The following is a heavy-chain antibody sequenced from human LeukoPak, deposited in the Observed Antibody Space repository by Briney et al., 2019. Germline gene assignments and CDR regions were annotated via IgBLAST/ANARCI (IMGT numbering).Heavy chain of an antibody. Sequence: PGGSLRLSCAASGFTFSSYSMNWVRQAPGKGLEWVSYISSSSNTIYYADSVKGRSTISRDNAKNSLYLQMNSLRAEDTAVYYCARDRPPRFDPWGQGTLVTVSS. J-gene: IGHJ5*02. V-gene: IGHV3-48*01. CDR3: ARDRPPRFDP. CDR2: ISSSSNTI. CDR1: GFTFSSYS.